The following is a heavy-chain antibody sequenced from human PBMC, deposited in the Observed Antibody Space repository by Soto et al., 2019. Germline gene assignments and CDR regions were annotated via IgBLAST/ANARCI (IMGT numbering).Heavy chain of an antibody. D-gene: IGHD3-10*01. CDR2: ISGSSNTI. Sequence: EVQLVESGGGLIQRGGSLRLSCAASGFTLSTYSVNWVRQAPRKGLESLSYISGSSNTIYYADSVKGRFTISRDNAKNSLYLQMNSLRDEDTAVYFCARGFDLQYGMDVWGQGTTVTVSS. CDR3: ARGFDLQYGMDV. J-gene: IGHJ6*02. CDR1: GFTLSTYS. V-gene: IGHV3-48*02.